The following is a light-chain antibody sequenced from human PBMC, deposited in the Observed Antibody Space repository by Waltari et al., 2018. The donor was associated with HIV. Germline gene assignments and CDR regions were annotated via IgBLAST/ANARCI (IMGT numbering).Light chain of an antibody. V-gene: IGLV2-8*01. J-gene: IGLJ3*02. CDR2: EVS. CDR3: MSYTGHNRWV. CDR1: IGDVGGYDY. Sequence: QSALTQPPSASGSPGQSLTISCTGTIGDVGGYDYVSWYQQHPGQAPKLLIYEVSHRPSGVPARFSGSKSGNTASLTVSGLQAEDEADYHCMSYTGHNRWVFGGGTKLTVL.